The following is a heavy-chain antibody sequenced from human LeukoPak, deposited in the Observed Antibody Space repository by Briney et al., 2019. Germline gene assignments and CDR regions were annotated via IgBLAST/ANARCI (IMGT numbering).Heavy chain of an antibody. CDR3: ARGHEDYSLLVDY. CDR2: INPHSGDT. J-gene: IGHJ4*02. V-gene: IGHV1-2*02. CDR1: GYTFTGYY. Sequence: ASVKVSCKASGYTFTGYYMHWVRQAPGQGLEWMGWINPHSGDTKYAQKFQGRVTMTRDTSISTAYMELSRLRSDDTALYYCARGHEDYSLLVDYWGQGALVTVSS. D-gene: IGHD2-15*01.